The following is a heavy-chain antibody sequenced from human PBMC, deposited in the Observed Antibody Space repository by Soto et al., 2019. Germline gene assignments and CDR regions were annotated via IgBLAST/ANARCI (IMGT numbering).Heavy chain of an antibody. J-gene: IGHJ4*02. D-gene: IGHD6-19*01. CDR3: ARDSSGWSGYFDY. V-gene: IGHV3-11*05. Sequence: QVQLVESGGGLVKPGGSLRLSCAASGFTFSDYYMSWIRQAPGKGREWVSYISTSSSYTNYADSVKGRFTISRDNAKNSLYLQMSSLRAEDTAVYYCARDSSGWSGYFDYRGQGTLVTVSS. CDR2: ISTSSSYT. CDR1: GFTFSDYY.